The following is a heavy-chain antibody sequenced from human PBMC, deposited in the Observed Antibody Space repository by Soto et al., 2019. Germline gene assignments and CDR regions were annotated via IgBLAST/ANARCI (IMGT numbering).Heavy chain of an antibody. J-gene: IGHJ5*02. CDR2: IIPILGIA. D-gene: IGHD3-10*01. CDR3: AREAPYGSGSYSWFDP. Sequence: SVKVSCKASGGTFSSYTISWVRQAPGQGLEWMGRIIPILGIANYAQKFQGRVTITADKSTSTAYMELSSLRSEDTAVYYCAREAPYGSGSYSWFDPWGQGTLVTAPQ. V-gene: IGHV1-69*04. CDR1: GGTFSSYT.